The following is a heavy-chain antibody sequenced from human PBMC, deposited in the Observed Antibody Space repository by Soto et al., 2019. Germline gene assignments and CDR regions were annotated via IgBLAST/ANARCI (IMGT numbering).Heavy chain of an antibody. CDR2: IIPIFGTA. CDR1: GGTFSSYA. D-gene: IGHD5-12*01. CDR3: ARDNRMATNSIPFDY. Sequence: ASVKVSCKASGGTFSSYAISWVRQAPGQGLEWMGGIIPIFGTANYAQKFQGRVTITADESTSTAYMELSSLRSEDTAVYYCARDNRMATNSIPFDYWGQGTLVTVSS. V-gene: IGHV1-69*13. J-gene: IGHJ4*02.